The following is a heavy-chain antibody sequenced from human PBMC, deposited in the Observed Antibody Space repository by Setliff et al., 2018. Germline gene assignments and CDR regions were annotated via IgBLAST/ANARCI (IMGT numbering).Heavy chain of an antibody. CDR2: IHHSGKA. D-gene: IGHD4-17*01. V-gene: IGHV4-38-2*02. CDR1: GFSISSGYY. Sequence: SETLSLTCAVSGFSISSGYYWGWIRQPPGKGLEWIVNIHHSGKAYYNPSLKSRVTMSVDTSKNHVSLKLTSVTAADTAVYYCVRDAGDGYGVDAYAGGGFDIWGQGTVVTVSS. J-gene: IGHJ3*02. CDR3: VRDAGDGYGVDAYAGGGFDI.